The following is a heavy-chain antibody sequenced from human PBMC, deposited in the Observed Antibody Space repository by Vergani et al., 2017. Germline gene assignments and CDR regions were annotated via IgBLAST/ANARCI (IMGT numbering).Heavy chain of an antibody. CDR3: ARANSDWLPRKAFDF. Sequence: EVQLVQSGAEVRKTGESLRISCKASGFTFSNSWIAWVRQMPGKGLEWMGMISPADSETRYSPSFEGQVTISVDRSISAAYLQWTSLKASDTARYFCARANSDWLPRKAFDFWGQGTPVTVS. CDR1: GFTFSNSW. J-gene: IGHJ4*02. V-gene: IGHV5-51*01. D-gene: IGHD3-9*01. CDR2: ISPADSET.